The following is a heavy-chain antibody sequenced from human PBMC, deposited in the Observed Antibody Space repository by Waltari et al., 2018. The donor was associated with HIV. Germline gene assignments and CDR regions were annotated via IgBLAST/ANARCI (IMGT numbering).Heavy chain of an antibody. Sequence: EVQLVESGGGLVKPGGSLRLSCAASGFTFSSYSMPWIRQAPGKGLEWVSSISISSTYIYYADSVKGRFTISRDNAKNSLYLQMNSLRAEDTAVYYCARGRDIVATWRDYFDYWGQGTLVTVSS. CDR2: ISISSTYI. D-gene: IGHD5-12*01. CDR1: GFTFSSYS. CDR3: ARGRDIVATWRDYFDY. V-gene: IGHV3-21*01. J-gene: IGHJ4*02.